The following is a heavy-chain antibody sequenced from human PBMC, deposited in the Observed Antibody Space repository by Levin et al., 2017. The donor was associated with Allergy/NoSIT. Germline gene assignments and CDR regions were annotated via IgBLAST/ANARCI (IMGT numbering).Heavy chain of an antibody. D-gene: IGHD1-26*01. Sequence: SDTLSLTFTFSFFSLPISSFLFLLHPPFTFLSFIWCMYYSGNTKYNPSLKSRVTISLDTSKNQFSLKLSSVTAADTAVYYCARDRVILGDTNYYYGMDVWGQGTTVTVSS. CDR3: ARDRVILGDTNYYYGMDV. CDR2: MYYSGNT. CDR1: FFSLPISS. J-gene: IGHJ6*02. V-gene: IGHV4-59*01.